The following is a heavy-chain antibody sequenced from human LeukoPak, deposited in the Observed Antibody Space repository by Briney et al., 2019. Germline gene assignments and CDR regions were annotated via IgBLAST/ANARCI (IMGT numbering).Heavy chain of an antibody. CDR1: GGSISSGSYY. D-gene: IGHD6-13*01. J-gene: IGHJ6*03. CDR2: IYTIGST. CDR3: AKAPIAAAMSPGYYMDV. V-gene: IGHV4-61*02. Sequence: SQTLSLTCTVSGGSISSGSYYWSWIRQPAGKGVEWIERIYTIGSTNYTPSLQSLVTISVITSNNHFSLNLISLTAADTAVYYCAKAPIAAAMSPGYYMDVWGKGTTVTVSS.